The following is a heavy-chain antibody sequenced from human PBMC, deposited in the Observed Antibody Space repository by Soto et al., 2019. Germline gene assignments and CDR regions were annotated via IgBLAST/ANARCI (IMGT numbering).Heavy chain of an antibody. CDR3: VKGEYYYDSSGYYPFDY. V-gene: IGHV3-66*01. Sequence: GGSLRLSCAASGFDASVNFMTWVRQAPGEGLEWVTAINNAGTTFYADSVKGRFSISRDNSKNTQYLQMSSLRADDTAVYYCVKGEYYYDSSGYYPFDYWGQGTLVTVSS. CDR1: GFDASVNF. J-gene: IGHJ4*02. CDR2: INNAGTT. D-gene: IGHD3-22*01.